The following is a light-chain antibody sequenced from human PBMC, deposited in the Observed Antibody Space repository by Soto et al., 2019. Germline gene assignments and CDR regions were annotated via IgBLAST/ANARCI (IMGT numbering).Light chain of an antibody. CDR1: SSNIGAGYD. V-gene: IGLV1-40*01. CDR3: QSYDSSLSGYV. Sequence: QSALTQPPSVSGAPGQRVTISCTGSSSNIGAGYDVHWYQQLPGTAPKLLIYANNNRPSGVPGRFSGSKSGTSASLAITGLXAEDEADYYCQSYDSSLSGYVFGTGTKVTVL. J-gene: IGLJ1*01. CDR2: ANN.